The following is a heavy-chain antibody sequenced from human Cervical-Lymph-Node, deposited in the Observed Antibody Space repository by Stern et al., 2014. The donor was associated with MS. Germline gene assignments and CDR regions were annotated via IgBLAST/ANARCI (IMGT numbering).Heavy chain of an antibody. CDR1: GGTFSSYA. CDR3: ARDQAAAGTRVFSYYYGMDV. J-gene: IGHJ6*02. D-gene: IGHD6-13*01. V-gene: IGHV1-69*01. Sequence: VQLVESGAEVKKPGSSVKVSCKASGGTFSSYAISWVRQAPGQGLEWMGGIIPIFGTANYAQKFQGRVTITADESTSTAYMELSSLRSEDTAVYYCARDQAAAGTRVFSYYYGMDVWGQGTTGTVSS. CDR2: IIPIFGTA.